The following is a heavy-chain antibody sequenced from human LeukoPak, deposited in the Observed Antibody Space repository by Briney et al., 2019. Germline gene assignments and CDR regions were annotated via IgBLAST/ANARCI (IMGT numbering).Heavy chain of an antibody. V-gene: IGHV4-39*01. CDR2: IYYSGST. CDR1: GGSISGSDLY. D-gene: IGHD6-6*01. Sequence: TASETLSLTCTVSGGSISGSDLYWGWIRQLPGKGLEWIGSIYYSGSTYYNPSLKSRVTISVDTSKNQFSLKLSSVTAADTAVYYCAKGTHVARYNWFDPWGQGTLVTVSS. J-gene: IGHJ5*02. CDR3: AKGTHVARYNWFDP.